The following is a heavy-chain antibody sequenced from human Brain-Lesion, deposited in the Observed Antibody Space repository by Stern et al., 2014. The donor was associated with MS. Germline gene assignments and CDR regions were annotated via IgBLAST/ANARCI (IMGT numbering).Heavy chain of an antibody. CDR1: GGSVSSTSYA. J-gene: IGHJ5*02. CDR2: IYYSGTT. D-gene: IGHD2-15*01. Sequence: QVQLQESGPGLVKPSETLSLTCTVAGGSVSSTSYAWAWIRQPPGKGLEWIGTIYYSGTTSSRPSLKSRLTIILDTSKNHFSLPLRCVTAADTAVYYCAGEEDIRYCSGGSCTGNWFDPWGQGTLVTVSS. CDR3: AGEEDIRYCSGGSCTGNWFDP. V-gene: IGHV4-39*02.